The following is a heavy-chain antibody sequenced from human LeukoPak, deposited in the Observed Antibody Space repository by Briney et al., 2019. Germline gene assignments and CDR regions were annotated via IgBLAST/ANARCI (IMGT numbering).Heavy chain of an antibody. CDR3: AREEIAFDI. CDR1: GFTFSSYG. V-gene: IGHV3-33*01. Sequence: GGSLRLSCAASGFTFSSYGMHWVRQAPGKGLEWVAVIWYDGSNKYYADSVEGRFTISRDNSKNTLYLQMNSLRAEDTAVYYCAREEIAFDIWGQGTMVTVSS. J-gene: IGHJ3*02. CDR2: IWYDGSNK.